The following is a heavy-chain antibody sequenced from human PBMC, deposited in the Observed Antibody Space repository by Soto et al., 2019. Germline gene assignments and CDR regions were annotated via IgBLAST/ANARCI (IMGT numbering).Heavy chain of an antibody. CDR1: GASISGSYYY. V-gene: IGHV4-39*01. CDR3: ATSQKGYNWNYFDH. J-gene: IGHJ4*02. Sequence: SETLSLTCAVSGASISGSYYYWAWLRQSPGKGPEWIGSVFYTGFTSYNPSLESRVSVSVDTSKSQFSLKLSAVIAADTAVYYWATSQKGYNWNYFDHWGQGALVTVSS. D-gene: IGHD1-20*01. CDR2: VFYTGFT.